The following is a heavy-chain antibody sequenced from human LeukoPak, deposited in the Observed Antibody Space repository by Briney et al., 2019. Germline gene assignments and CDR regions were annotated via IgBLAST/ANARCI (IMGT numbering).Heavy chain of an antibody. Sequence: PGRSLRLSCAASGFTFSSYGMHWVRQAPGKGLEWVSGISSSGGSTYYADSVRGRFTFSRDNSKNTLYLQMNSLRAEDTAVYYCAKAAEVVVTATSYFDYWGQGTLVTVSS. CDR2: ISSSGGST. CDR3: AKAAEVVVTATSYFDY. D-gene: IGHD2-15*01. CDR1: GFTFSSYG. V-gene: IGHV3-23*01. J-gene: IGHJ4*02.